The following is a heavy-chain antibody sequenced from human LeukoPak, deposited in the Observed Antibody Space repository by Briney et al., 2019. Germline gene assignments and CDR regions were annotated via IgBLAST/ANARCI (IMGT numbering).Heavy chain of an antibody. CDR3: AREHDSSGYPFDY. CDR2: INPNSGGT. J-gene: IGHJ4*02. D-gene: IGHD3-22*01. V-gene: IGHV1-2*02. CDR1: GYTFTGYY. Sequence: ASVKVSCKASGYTFTGYYMHWVRQAPGQGLEWMGWINPNSGGTKYAQKSQGRVTMTRDTSISTAYMELSRLRSDEMAVYYCAREHDSSGYPFDYWGQGTLVTVSS.